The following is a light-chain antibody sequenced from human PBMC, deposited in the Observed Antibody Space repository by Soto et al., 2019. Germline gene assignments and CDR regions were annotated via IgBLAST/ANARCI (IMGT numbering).Light chain of an antibody. V-gene: IGKV1-39*01. CDR1: QSISSY. CDR3: QQSYSTS. Sequence: DIQMTQSPSSLSASVGDRVTITCRASQSISSYLNWYQQKPGKAPKLLIYAASSLQSGVPSRFSGRGSGTDFTLTISSLQPEDFATYYCQQSYSTSFGGGTKVDIK. CDR2: AAS. J-gene: IGKJ4*01.